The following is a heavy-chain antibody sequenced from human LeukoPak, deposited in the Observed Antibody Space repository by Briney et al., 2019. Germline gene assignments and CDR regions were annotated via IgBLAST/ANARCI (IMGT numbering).Heavy chain of an antibody. J-gene: IGHJ4*02. Sequence: PSETLSLTCAVYGGSFSGYYWSWIRQPPGKGLEWIGEINHSGSTNYNPSLKSRVTISVDTSKNQFSLKLSSVTAADTAVYYCARGFAHYYGSGSYLDYWGQGTLVTVSS. CDR2: INHSGST. CDR1: GGSFSGYY. CDR3: ARGFAHYYGSGSYLDY. V-gene: IGHV4-34*01. D-gene: IGHD3-10*01.